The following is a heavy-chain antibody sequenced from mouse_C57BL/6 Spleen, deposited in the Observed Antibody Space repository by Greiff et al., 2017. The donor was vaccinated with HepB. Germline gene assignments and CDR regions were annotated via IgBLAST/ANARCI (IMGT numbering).Heavy chain of an antibody. J-gene: IGHJ4*01. Sequence: QVQLQQPGAELVKPGASVKMSCKASGYTFTSYWITWVKQRPGQGLEWIGDIYPGSGSTNYNEKFKSKATLTVDTSSSTAYMQLSSLTSEDSAVYYCAREDDGYYGRASMDYWGQGTSVTVSS. D-gene: IGHD2-3*01. CDR1: GYTFTSYW. CDR2: IYPGSGST. V-gene: IGHV1-55*01. CDR3: AREDDGYYGRASMDY.